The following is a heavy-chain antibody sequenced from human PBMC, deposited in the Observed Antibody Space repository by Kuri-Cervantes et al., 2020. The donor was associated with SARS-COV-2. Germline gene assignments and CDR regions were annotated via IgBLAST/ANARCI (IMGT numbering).Heavy chain of an antibody. J-gene: IGHJ6*02. CDR2: FYYSGIT. CDR1: GGSISSGNYY. D-gene: IGHD2-2*02. CDR3: ARLSVIVVPAAILGRRYYAMDV. Sequence: SETLSLTCTVSGGSISSGNYYWGWIRQPLGKGLEWIGSFYYSGITYYNPSLKSRVTISVDTSKNQFSLKLSSVTAADTAVFYCARLSVIVVPAAILGRRYYAMDVWGQGTTVTVSS. V-gene: IGHV4-39*01.